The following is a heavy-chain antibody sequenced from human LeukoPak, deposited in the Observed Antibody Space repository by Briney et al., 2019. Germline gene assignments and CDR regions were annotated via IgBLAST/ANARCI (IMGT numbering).Heavy chain of an antibody. V-gene: IGHV3-21*04. CDR3: AKVPDYDFWSGSSPALFDY. Sequence: PGGSLRLSCAASGFTFSSHSMNWVRQAPGKGLEWVSSISSSSSCIYYADSVKGRFTISRDNSKNTLYLQMNSLRAEDTAVYYCAKVPDYDFWSGSSPALFDYWGQGTLVTVSS. D-gene: IGHD3-3*01. CDR1: GFTFSSHS. J-gene: IGHJ4*02. CDR2: ISSSSSCI.